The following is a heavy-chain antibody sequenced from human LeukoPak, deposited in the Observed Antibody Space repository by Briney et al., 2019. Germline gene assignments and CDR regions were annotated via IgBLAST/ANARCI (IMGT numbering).Heavy chain of an antibody. CDR2: ISSSSSYI. CDR1: GFTFSSYS. Sequence: GGSLRLSCAASGFTFSSYSMNWVRQAPGKGLEWVSSISSSSSYIYYADSVKGRFTISRDNAKNSLYLQMNSLRAEDTAMYHCARATVTTEEFDYWGQGTLVTVSS. V-gene: IGHV3-21*01. CDR3: ARATVTTEEFDY. D-gene: IGHD4-17*01. J-gene: IGHJ4*02.